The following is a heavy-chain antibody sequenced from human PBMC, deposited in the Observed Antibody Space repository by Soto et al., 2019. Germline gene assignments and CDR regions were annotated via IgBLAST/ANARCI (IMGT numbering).Heavy chain of an antibody. J-gene: IGHJ4*02. CDR2: INAGNGNT. D-gene: IGHD2-2*01. V-gene: IGHV1-3*01. CDR1: GYTFTSYA. Sequence: ASVKVSCKASGYTFTSYAMHWVRQAPGQRLEWMGWINAGNGNTKYSQKFQGRVTITRDTSASTAYMELSSLRSEATAVYYCAGGGIVVPAASFDYWGQGTLVTVSS. CDR3: AGGGIVVPAASFDY.